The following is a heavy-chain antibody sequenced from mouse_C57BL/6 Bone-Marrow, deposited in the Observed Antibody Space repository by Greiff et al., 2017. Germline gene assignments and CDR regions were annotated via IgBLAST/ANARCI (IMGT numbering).Heavy chain of an antibody. CDR1: GFTFSSYG. CDR3: ARHGLRQNAMDY. D-gene: IGHD3-2*02. Sequence: EVQLVESGGDLVKPGGSLKLSCAASGFTFSSYGMSWVRQTPDKRLEWVATISSGGSYTYYPDSVKGRFTISRDNAKNTLYLQMSSLKSEDTARYYCARHGLRQNAMDYWGQGTSVTVSS. V-gene: IGHV5-6*01. CDR2: ISSGGSYT. J-gene: IGHJ4*01.